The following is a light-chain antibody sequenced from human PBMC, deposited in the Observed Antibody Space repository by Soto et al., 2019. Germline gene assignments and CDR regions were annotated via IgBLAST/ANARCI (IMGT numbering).Light chain of an antibody. V-gene: IGLV2-8*01. CDR1: SSDVGAYNY. Sequence: QSALTQPPSASGSPGQSVTISCTGTSSDVGAYNYVSWYLQYPGKAPKLMIYEVSKRPSGVPDRFSGSKSGKTASLTVSGLQPEDEADYYCTSYAGSNIWVFGGGTKVTVL. J-gene: IGLJ3*02. CDR3: TSYAGSNIWV. CDR2: EVS.